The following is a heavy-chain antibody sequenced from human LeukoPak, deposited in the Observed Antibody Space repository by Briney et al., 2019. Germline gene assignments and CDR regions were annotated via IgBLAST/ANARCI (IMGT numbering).Heavy chain of an antibody. D-gene: IGHD3-3*01. V-gene: IGHV1-2*02. J-gene: IGHJ4*02. CDR1: GYTFTGYY. Sequence: ASVKVSCKASGYTFTGYYMHWVRQAPGQGLEWMGWVNPNSGGTNYAQKFQGRVTMTRDTSISTAYMELSRLRSDDTAVYYCARALHPILGVVIYLYFDYWGQGTLVTVSS. CDR2: VNPNSGGT. CDR3: ARALHPILGVVIYLYFDY.